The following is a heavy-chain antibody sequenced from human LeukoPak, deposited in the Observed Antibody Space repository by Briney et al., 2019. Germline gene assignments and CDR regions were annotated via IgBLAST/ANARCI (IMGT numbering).Heavy chain of an antibody. CDR1: GFTFSSYG. Sequence: GGSLRLSCAASGFTFSSYGMHWVRQAPGKGLEWVAFIRYDGSSKYYADSVKGRFTISRDNSKNTLYLQMNSLRAEDTAVYYCAKDQPGHGGNSGYYFDYWGREPWSPSPQ. V-gene: IGHV3-30*02. D-gene: IGHD4-23*01. J-gene: IGHJ4*02. CDR2: IRYDGSSK. CDR3: AKDQPGHGGNSGYYFDY.